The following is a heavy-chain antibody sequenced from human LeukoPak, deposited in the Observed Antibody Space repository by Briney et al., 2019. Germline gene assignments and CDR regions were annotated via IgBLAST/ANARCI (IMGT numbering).Heavy chain of an antibody. D-gene: IGHD1-26*01. CDR3: ASSSGSYPLYYYGMDV. J-gene: IGHJ6*02. CDR2: ISSSSSYI. Sequence: GGSLRLSCAASGFTFSSYSMNWVRQAPGKGLEWVSSISSSSSYIYYADSVKGRFTISRDNAKNSLYLQMNSLGAEDTAVYYCASSSGSYPLYYYGMDVWGQGTTVTVSS. CDR1: GFTFSSYS. V-gene: IGHV3-21*01.